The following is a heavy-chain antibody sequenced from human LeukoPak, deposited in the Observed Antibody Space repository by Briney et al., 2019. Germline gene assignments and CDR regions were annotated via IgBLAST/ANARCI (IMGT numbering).Heavy chain of an antibody. V-gene: IGHV1-8*01. CDR1: GYTFTGYD. CDR3: ARIAVAGNWFDP. CDR2: VNPNSGNT. D-gene: IGHD6-19*01. J-gene: IGHJ5*02. Sequence: ASVKVSCKTSGYTFTGYDINWVQQATGQGLEWMGWVNPNSGNTGYAQKFQGRVTMTRNTSISTAYMELSSLRSEDTAVYYCARIAVAGNWFDPWGQGTLSPSPQ.